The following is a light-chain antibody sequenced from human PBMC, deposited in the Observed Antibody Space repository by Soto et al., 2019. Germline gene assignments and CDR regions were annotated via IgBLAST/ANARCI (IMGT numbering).Light chain of an antibody. CDR3: WSFAGTGTNYV. J-gene: IGLJ1*01. Sequence: QSALTQPASVSGSLGQSITISCIGTSSNIGSYNLVSWYQHQPGKAPKIMIFEGSKRPSGVSNRFSGSRSGNTASLTISGLHAEDEADYYCWSFAGTGTNYVFGTGTKLTVL. V-gene: IGLV2-23*01. CDR1: SSNIGSYNL. CDR2: EGS.